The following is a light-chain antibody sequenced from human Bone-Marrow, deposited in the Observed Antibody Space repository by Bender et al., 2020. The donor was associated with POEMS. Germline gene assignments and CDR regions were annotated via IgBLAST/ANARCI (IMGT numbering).Light chain of an antibody. CDR3: CSYTSSSTDV. V-gene: IGLV2-14*01. CDR1: SSDVGDYDS. J-gene: IGLJ1*01. Sequence: QSALTQPASVSGSPGQSITISCTGTSSDVGDYDSVSWYQQYPGKAPKLIIFGVSNRPSGISDRFSGSKSGNTASLTISGLQAEDADDYFCCSYTSSSTDVFGTGTTVTVL. CDR2: GVS.